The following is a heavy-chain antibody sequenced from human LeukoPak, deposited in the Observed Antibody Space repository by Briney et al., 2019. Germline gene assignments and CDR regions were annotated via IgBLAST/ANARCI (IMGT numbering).Heavy chain of an antibody. CDR1: RFTFSSYS. V-gene: IGHV3-21*01. J-gene: IGHJ4*02. CDR2: ISSTSSYI. Sequence: GGSLRLSCVASRFTFSSYSMNWVRQAPGKGLEWVSSISSTSSYIYYADSVKGRFTISRDNAKSSLYLQMNSLRAEDTAVYYCARERGYSYGYADYWGQGTLVTVSS. CDR3: ARERGYSYGYADY. D-gene: IGHD5-18*01.